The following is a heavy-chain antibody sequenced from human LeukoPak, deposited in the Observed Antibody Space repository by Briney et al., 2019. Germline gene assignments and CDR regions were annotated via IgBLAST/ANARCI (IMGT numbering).Heavy chain of an antibody. V-gene: IGHV3-74*01. D-gene: IGHD4-17*01. J-gene: IGHJ4*02. CDR2: SNSDGSST. CDR3: ARGGDYPFDY. Sequence: PGGSLRLSCAPSGFTFSSYWMHWVRHAPGKGLVWVSRSNSDGSSTNYADSVKGRFTISRDNAKNTLYLQMNSLRAEDTAVYYCARGGDYPFDYWGQGTLVTVS. CDR1: GFTFSSYW.